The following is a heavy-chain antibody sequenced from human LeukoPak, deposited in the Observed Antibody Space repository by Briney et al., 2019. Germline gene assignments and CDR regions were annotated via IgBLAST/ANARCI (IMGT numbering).Heavy chain of an antibody. D-gene: IGHD1-7*01. CDR1: GFTFSSYG. V-gene: IGHV3-30*03. CDR2: ISYDGSNK. CDR3: ARDHNWSYGNGGFDP. J-gene: IGHJ5*02. Sequence: GRSLRLSCAASGFTFSSYGMHWVRQAPGKGLEWVAVISYDGSNKYYADSVKGRFTIPRDNSKNTLYLQMNSLRAEDTAVFYCARDHNWSYGNGGFDPWGQGTLVIVSS.